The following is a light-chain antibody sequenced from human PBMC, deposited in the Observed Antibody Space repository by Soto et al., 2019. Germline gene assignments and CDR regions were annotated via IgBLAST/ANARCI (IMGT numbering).Light chain of an antibody. CDR1: SSDVGTYNY. CDR2: DVS. CDR3: CSYAGGYTHAV. Sequence: QSALTQPRSVSGPPGQSVSISCGGTSSDVGTYNYVSWYQQHPGKAPKLMIYDVSKRPSGVPDRFSGSKSGNTASLTISGLQAEDEADYYCCSYAGGYTHAVFGGGTKVTVL. J-gene: IGLJ2*01. V-gene: IGLV2-11*01.